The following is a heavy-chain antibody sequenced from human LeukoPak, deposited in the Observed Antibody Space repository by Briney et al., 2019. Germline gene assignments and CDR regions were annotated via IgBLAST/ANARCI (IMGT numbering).Heavy chain of an antibody. D-gene: IGHD2-2*01. Sequence: GGSLRLSCTASGFTFGDYAMSWFRQAPGKGLEWVGFIRSKAYGGTTEYAASVKGRFTISRDDSKSIAYLQMNSLKTEDTAVHYCTRSATLVPAAYYYYYYYMDVWGKGTTVTVSS. CDR3: TRSATLVPAAYYYYYYYMDV. V-gene: IGHV3-49*03. J-gene: IGHJ6*03. CDR2: IRSKAYGGTT. CDR1: GFTFGDYA.